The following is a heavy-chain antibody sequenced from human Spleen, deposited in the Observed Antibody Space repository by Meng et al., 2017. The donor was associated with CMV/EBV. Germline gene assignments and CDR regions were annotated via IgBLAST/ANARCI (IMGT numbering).Heavy chain of an antibody. Sequence: ASVKVSCKASGYTFTGYYMHWVRQAPGQGLEWMGWINPNSGGTNYAQKFQGRVTMTRDTSISTAYMELSRLRSDDTAVYYCARDAGPYCGGDGLAFDYWGQGTLVTVSS. D-gene: IGHD2-21*01. CDR1: GYTFTGYY. CDR3: ARDAGPYCGGDGLAFDY. CDR2: INPNSGGT. J-gene: IGHJ4*02. V-gene: IGHV1-2*02.